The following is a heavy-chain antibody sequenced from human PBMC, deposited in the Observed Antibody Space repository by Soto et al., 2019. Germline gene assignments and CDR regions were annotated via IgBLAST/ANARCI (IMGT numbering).Heavy chain of an antibody. CDR2: IRPDGSNR. CDR1: GFTFSDYA. J-gene: IGHJ5*02. V-gene: IGHV3-33*01. Sequence: QVQLVESGGGVVQPGWSLRLSCVTSGFTFSDYAMHWVRQAPGKGLEWVAVIRPDGSNRYYADSVKGRFTISRDISKNTLYLQMSSLRADDTAVYFCARVGRPQHLLTGFDNWGQGPLVTVSS. CDR3: ARVGRPQHLLTGFDN. D-gene: IGHD3-16*01.